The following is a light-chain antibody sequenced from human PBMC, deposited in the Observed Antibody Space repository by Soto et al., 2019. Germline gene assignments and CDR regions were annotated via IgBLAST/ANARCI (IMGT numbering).Light chain of an antibody. CDR1: NIGSKS. V-gene: IGLV3-21*04. CDR2: YDS. CDR3: QVWDSSSDHPYV. J-gene: IGLJ1*01. Sequence: SYELTQPPSVSVAPGKTARITCGGNNIGSKSVHWYQQKPGQAPVLVIYYDSDRPSGIPERFSGSNSGNTATLTISRVEAGDEADDYCQVWDSSSDHPYVFGTGTKLTVL.